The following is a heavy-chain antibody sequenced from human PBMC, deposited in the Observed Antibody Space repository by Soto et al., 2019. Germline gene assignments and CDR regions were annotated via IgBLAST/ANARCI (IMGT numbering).Heavy chain of an antibody. V-gene: IGHV3-30*18. CDR2: ISYDGSNK. Sequence: QVQLVESGGGVVQPGRSLRLSCAASGFTFSSYGMHWVRQAPGKGLEWVAVISYDGSNKYYADSVKGRFTISRNNSKNTLYLQMNSLRAEDTAVYYCAKVVDTIFGVVMPSPWGQGTLVTVSS. D-gene: IGHD3-3*01. J-gene: IGHJ5*02. CDR3: AKVVDTIFGVVMPSP. CDR1: GFTFSSYG.